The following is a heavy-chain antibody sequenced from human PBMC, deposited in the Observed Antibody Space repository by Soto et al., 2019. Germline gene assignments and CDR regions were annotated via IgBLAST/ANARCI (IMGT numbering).Heavy chain of an antibody. D-gene: IGHD3-3*01. Sequence: GVSVNLYCKTSGYTITIDYVHWVRQAPRQGLEWMGIINPSGGSTSYAQKFQGRVTMTRDTSTSTVYMELSSLRSEDTAVYYCARGRDFWSGYGWFDPWGQGTLVTSPQ. CDR1: GYTITIDY. CDR3: ARGRDFWSGYGWFDP. CDR2: INPSGGST. J-gene: IGHJ5*02. V-gene: IGHV1-46*03.